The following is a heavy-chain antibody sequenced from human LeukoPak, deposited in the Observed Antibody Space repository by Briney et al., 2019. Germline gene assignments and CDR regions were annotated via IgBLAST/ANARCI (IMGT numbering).Heavy chain of an antibody. D-gene: IGHD3-22*01. Sequence: ASVKVSCKASGYTFTGYYMHWVRQAPGQGLEWMGWINPNSGGTNYAQKFQGRVTMTTDTSTSTAYMELRSLRSDDTAVYYCARASYDSSGYYFVYWGQGTLVTVSS. CDR1: GYTFTGYY. J-gene: IGHJ4*02. V-gene: IGHV1-2*02. CDR2: INPNSGGT. CDR3: ARASYDSSGYYFVY.